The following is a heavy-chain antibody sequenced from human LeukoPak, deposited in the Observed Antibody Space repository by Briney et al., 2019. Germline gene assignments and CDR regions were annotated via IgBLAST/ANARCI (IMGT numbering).Heavy chain of an antibody. J-gene: IGHJ4*02. D-gene: IGHD6-19*01. CDR2: INPNSGGT. CDR1: GYTFTGYY. CDR3: ARGSSGWYTFDY. V-gene: IGHV1-2*06. Sequence: ASVKVSCKASGYTFTGYYMHWVRQAPGQGLEWMGRINPNSGGTNYAQKFQGRVTMTRDTSISTAYMELSRLRSDDTAVYYCARGSSGWYTFDYWGQGTLVTVSS.